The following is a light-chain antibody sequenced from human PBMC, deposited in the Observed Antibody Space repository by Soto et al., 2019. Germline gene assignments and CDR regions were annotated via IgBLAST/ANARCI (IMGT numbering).Light chain of an antibody. V-gene: IGKV1-17*01. J-gene: IGKJ1*01. CDR3: LQHNTYPWT. CDR2: TAS. CDR1: QGIRND. Sequence: GDIVTITCRASQGIRNDVGWYQQKQGKAPKRLIFTASNLESGVPSRFSGSGYGTEFNLTISSLQTEDIATYYCLQHNTYPWTFGQGTKVDIK.